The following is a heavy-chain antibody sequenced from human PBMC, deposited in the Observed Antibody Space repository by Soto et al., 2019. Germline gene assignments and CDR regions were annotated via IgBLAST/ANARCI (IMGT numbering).Heavy chain of an antibody. D-gene: IGHD3-3*01. CDR2: IYSGGST. CDR3: ASSGIDVWSGYYSIKFDY. Sequence: GGSLRLSCAASGFTVSSNYMSWVRQAPGKGLEWVSVIYSGGSTYYADSVKGRFTISRDNSKNTLYLQMNSLRAEDTAVYYCASSGIDVWSGYYSIKFDYWGQGTLVTVSS. CDR1: GFTVSSNY. J-gene: IGHJ4*02. V-gene: IGHV3-66*01.